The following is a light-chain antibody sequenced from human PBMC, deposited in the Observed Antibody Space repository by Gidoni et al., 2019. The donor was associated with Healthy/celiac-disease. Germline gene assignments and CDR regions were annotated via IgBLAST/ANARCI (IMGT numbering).Light chain of an antibody. CDR1: QSVSSN. J-gene: IGKJ1*01. Sequence: EIVMTQSPATLSVSPGERATLSCRASQSVSSNLAWYQQKPGQAPRLLIYGASTRATGIPARFSGSGSVTEFTLTIRSLQSEDFAVYYCQQYNNWPRTFXXXPRVEIK. V-gene: IGKV3-15*01. CDR2: GAS. CDR3: QQYNNWPRT.